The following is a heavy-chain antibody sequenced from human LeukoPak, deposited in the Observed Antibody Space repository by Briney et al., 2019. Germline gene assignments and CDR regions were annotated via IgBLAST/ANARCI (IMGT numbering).Heavy chain of an antibody. CDR2: TYYRSKWRN. CDR3: TRSDCSSGRCPGFDN. CDR1: GDSVSSNSAS. Sequence: SQTLSLTCAISGDSVSSNSASWNWIRQSPSRGLEWLGRTYYRSKWRNDYAVSVKSRITISPDTPKNQVSLQLNSVTPEDTAVYYCTRSDCSSGRCPGFDNWGQGTLVTVSS. V-gene: IGHV6-1*01. D-gene: IGHD2-15*01. J-gene: IGHJ4*02.